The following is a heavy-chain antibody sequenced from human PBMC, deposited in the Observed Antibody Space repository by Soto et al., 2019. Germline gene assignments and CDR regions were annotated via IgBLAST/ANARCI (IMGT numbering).Heavy chain of an antibody. Sequence: SETLSLTCTVSGGSISSGGYYWSWIRQHPGKGLEWIGYIYYSGSTYYNPSLKSRVTISVDTSKNQFSLKLSSVAAADTAVYYCARDGSWTLFDYWGQGTLVTVSS. V-gene: IGHV4-31*03. J-gene: IGHJ4*02. D-gene: IGHD6-13*01. CDR2: IYYSGST. CDR3: ARDGSWTLFDY. CDR1: GGSISSGGYY.